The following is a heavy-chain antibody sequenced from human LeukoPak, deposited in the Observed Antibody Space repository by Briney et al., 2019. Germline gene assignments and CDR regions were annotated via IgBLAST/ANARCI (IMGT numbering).Heavy chain of an antibody. V-gene: IGHV3-74*01. CDR1: GFTVSSYW. Sequence: GGSLRLSCAASGFTVSSYWMHWVRQAPGKGLVWVSRINSDGSSTSYADSVKGRFTISRDNAKNTLYLQMNSLRAEDTAVYYCARDKALWFGELSLDYWGQGTLVTVSS. J-gene: IGHJ4*02. D-gene: IGHD3-10*01. CDR3: ARDKALWFGELSLDY. CDR2: INSDGSST.